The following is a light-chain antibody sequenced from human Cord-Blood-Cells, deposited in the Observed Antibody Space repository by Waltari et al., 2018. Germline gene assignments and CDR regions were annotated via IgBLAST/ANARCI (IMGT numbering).Light chain of an antibody. V-gene: IGLV2-14*01. CDR1: SSDVGGYHY. J-gene: IGLJ3*02. CDR2: DVS. CDR3: SSYTSSSTWV. Sequence: SALTQPASVSASPGQSITISSTGTSSDVGGYHYVSWYQQHPGKAPKLMIYDVSNRPSGVSNRLAGSKSGNTASLTISGLQAEDEADYYCSSYTSSSTWVFGGGTKLTVL.